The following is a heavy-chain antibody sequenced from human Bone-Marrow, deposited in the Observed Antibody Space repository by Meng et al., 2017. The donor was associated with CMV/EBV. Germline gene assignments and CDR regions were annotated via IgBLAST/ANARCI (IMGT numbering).Heavy chain of an antibody. CDR3: ARSNWNWLDP. J-gene: IGHJ5*02. V-gene: IGHV4-61*01. Sequence: SETLSLTCTLSGGSVSSGSYYWSWIRQPPGKGLEWIGYIYYSGSTNYNPSLKSRVTISLDTSKNQFSLKMRSVTAADTAVYYCARSNWNWLDPWGQGTLVTVSS. D-gene: IGHD1-1*01. CDR1: GGSVSSGSYY. CDR2: IYYSGST.